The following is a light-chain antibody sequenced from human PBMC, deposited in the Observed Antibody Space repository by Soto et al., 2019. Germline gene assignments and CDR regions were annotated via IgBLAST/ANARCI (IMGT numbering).Light chain of an antibody. CDR2: AAS. Sequence: EIVMTQSPATLSVSPGERATLSCWASQSVFNNLAWYQQKPGQAPRLLISAASTLQSGVPARFSGSGSGTDFTLSITSPQPEDFATYYCQQLNTYPVTFGGGTKVDI. J-gene: IGKJ4*01. CDR1: QSVFNN. CDR3: QQLNTYPVT. V-gene: IGKV3-15*01.